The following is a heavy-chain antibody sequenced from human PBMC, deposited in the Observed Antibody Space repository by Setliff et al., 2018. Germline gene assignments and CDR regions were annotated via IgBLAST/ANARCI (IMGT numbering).Heavy chain of an antibody. Sequence: PSETLSLTCTVSGGSISGHYWSWIRQPPGKGLEWIGFVHFGGDTNYNPSLKSRVTMSADTSNNQFSLNLRSVTAADTAVYFCARSVGRRDGYNWWGQGTLVTVSS. J-gene: IGHJ4*02. CDR1: GGSISGHY. V-gene: IGHV4-59*11. D-gene: IGHD5-12*01. CDR3: ARSVGRRDGYNW. CDR2: VHFGGDT.